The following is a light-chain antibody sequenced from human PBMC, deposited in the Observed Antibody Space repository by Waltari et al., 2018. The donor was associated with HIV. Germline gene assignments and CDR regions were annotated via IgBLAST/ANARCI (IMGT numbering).Light chain of an antibody. V-gene: IGLV2-23*02. Sequence: QSALTQPASVSGSPGQSITISCTGTSSDVGGYNLVSWYQQHPGKAPKLRIYEVSKRPSGVSNRFSGSKSGNTASLTSSGLQAEDEADYYCCAYAGSTTYVIFGGGTKLTVL. J-gene: IGLJ2*01. CDR2: EVS. CDR1: SSDVGGYNL. CDR3: CAYAGSTTYVI.